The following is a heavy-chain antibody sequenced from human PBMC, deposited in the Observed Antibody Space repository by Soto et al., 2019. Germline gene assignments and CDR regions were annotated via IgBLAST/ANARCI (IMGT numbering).Heavy chain of an antibody. Sequence: QVQLVQSGAEVKKPGSSVKVSCKASGGTFSSYAISWVRQAPGQGLEWMGGIIPIFGTANYAQKFQGRVTITADEFTSTAYMELSSLRSEDTAVYYCARGSSSNSYYYYYGMDVWGQGTTVTVSS. CDR3: ARGSSSNSYYYYYGMDV. J-gene: IGHJ6*02. CDR1: GGTFSSYA. D-gene: IGHD4-4*01. V-gene: IGHV1-69*12. CDR2: IIPIFGTA.